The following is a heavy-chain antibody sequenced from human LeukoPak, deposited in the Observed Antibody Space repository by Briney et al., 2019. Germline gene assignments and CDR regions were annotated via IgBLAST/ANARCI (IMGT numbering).Heavy chain of an antibody. J-gene: IGHJ4*02. CDR2: ISSSSSYI. V-gene: IGHV3-21*01. D-gene: IGHD5-24*01. CDR3: ARDPPSPVNRDVHFDY. Sequence: GGSLRLSCAASGFTFSSYSMNWVRQAPGKGLEWVSSISSSSSYIYYADPVKGRFTISRDNAKNSLYLQMNSLRAEDTAVYYCARDPPSPVNRDVHFDYWGQGTLVTVSS. CDR1: GFTFSSYS.